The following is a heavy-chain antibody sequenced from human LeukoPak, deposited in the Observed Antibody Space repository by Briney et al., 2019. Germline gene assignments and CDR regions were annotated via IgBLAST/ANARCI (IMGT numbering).Heavy chain of an antibody. Sequence: PGGSLRLSCAASGFTVSSNYMSWVRQAPGKGLEGVSVIYSGGSTYYADSVKGRFTISRDNSKNTLYLQMNSLRAEDTAVYYCARSTMVRSHWFDPWGQGTLVTVSS. D-gene: IGHD3-10*01. CDR2: IYSGGST. J-gene: IGHJ5*02. V-gene: IGHV3-66*02. CDR3: ARSTMVRSHWFDP. CDR1: GFTVSSNY.